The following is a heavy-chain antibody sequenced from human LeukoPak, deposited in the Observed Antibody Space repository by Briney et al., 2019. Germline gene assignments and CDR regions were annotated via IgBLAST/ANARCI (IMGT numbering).Heavy chain of an antibody. D-gene: IGHD1-1*01. J-gene: IGHJ4*02. V-gene: IGHV4-59*08. CDR2: IYYSGST. CDR1: GGSISTYY. CDR3: ARRSYSWNEYYFDY. Sequence: SETLSLTCTVSGGSISTYYWSWIRQPPGKGLEWIGNIYYSGSTNYNPSLKSRVTISVDTPKNQFSLRLTSVTAADTAVYYCARRSYSWNEYYFDYWGQGTLVTVSS.